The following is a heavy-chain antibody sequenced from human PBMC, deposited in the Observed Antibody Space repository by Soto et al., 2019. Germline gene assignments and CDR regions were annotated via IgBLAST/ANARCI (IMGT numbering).Heavy chain of an antibody. D-gene: IGHD3-22*01. CDR2: VYYSGST. CDR3: ARGYYDSSGQSNTFDI. Sequence: SETLSLTCTVSGASISSCFWSWIRQSPGKGLEWIGYVYYSGSTNYNPSLKSRVTISVDTSKNQFSLKLSSVTAADTAVYYCARGYYDSSGQSNTFDIWGQGTMVTVSS. V-gene: IGHV4-59*01. J-gene: IGHJ3*02. CDR1: GASISSCF.